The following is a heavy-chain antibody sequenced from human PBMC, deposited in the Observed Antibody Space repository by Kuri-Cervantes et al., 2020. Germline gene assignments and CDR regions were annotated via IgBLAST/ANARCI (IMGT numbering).Heavy chain of an antibody. CDR1: GFTFSSYG. J-gene: IGHJ5*02. V-gene: IGHV3-7*01. CDR2: IKQDGSEK. D-gene: IGHD2-2*01. CDR3: AREGGYCSGTSCYFWFDP. Sequence: GESLKISCAASGFTFSSYGMHWVRQAPGKGLEWVANIKQDGSEKNYVDSVKGRFTSSRDNAKNSLYLQMNSLRAEDTAVYYCAREGGYCSGTSCYFWFDPWGQGTLVTVSS.